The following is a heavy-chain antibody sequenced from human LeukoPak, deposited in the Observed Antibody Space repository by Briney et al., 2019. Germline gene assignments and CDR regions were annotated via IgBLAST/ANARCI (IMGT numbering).Heavy chain of an antibody. D-gene: IGHD2-15*01. Sequence: SQTLSLTCTVSGGSISSGGYYWSWIRQHPGKGLEWIGYIYYSGSTYYNPSLKSRVTISVDTSKNQFSLKPSSVTAADTAVYYCARDRIKRGWFDPWGQGTLVTVSS. CDR1: GGSISSGGYY. CDR2: IYYSGST. J-gene: IGHJ5*02. CDR3: ARDRIKRGWFDP. V-gene: IGHV4-31*03.